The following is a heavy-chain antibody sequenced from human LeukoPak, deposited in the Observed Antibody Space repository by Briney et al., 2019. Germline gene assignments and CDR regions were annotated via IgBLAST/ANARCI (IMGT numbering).Heavy chain of an antibody. CDR1: GFTFSDYY. V-gene: IGHV3-11*04. D-gene: IGHD1-26*01. Sequence: TPGGSLRLSCAASGFTFSDYYISWIRQAPGKGLEWVSYITSSGSPIYYADSVKGRFTISRDNSKNTLYVQMNSLRAEDTAVYYCARDNRVLRWELLPWYFDLWGRGTLVTVSS. CDR3: ARDNRVLRWELLPWYFDL. CDR2: ITSSGSPI. J-gene: IGHJ2*01.